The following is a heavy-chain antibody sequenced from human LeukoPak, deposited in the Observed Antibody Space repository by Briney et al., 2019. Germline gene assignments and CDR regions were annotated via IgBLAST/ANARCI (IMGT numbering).Heavy chain of an antibody. J-gene: IGHJ6*03. CDR2: IYSGGST. Sequence: GGSLRLSCAASGFTFSSYGMHWVRQAPGKGLEWVSVIYSGGSTYYADSVKGRFTISRDNSKNTLYLQMNSLRAEDTAVYYCARDFSSSWYGYYYYYMDVWGKGTTVTVSS. V-gene: IGHV3-NL1*01. CDR1: GFTFSSYG. D-gene: IGHD6-13*01. CDR3: ARDFSSSWYGYYYYYMDV.